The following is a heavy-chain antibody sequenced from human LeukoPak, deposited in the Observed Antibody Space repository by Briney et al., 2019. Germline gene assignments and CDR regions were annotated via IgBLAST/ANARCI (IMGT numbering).Heavy chain of an antibody. Sequence: SETLSLTCTVSGGSISSSSYYWGWIRQPPGKGLEYIGSIYYSGNTYYNPSLKSRVTISVDTSKNQFSLKLSSVTAADTAVYYCARAKAYYDSSGYYYEDYYYGMDVWGQGTTVTVSS. CDR3: ARAKAYYDSSGYYYEDYYYGMDV. CDR1: GGSISSSSYY. D-gene: IGHD3-22*01. J-gene: IGHJ6*02. CDR2: IYYSGNT. V-gene: IGHV4-39*01.